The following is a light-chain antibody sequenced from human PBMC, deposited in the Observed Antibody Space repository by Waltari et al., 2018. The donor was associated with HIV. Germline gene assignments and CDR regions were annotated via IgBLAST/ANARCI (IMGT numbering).Light chain of an antibody. J-gene: IGLJ1*01. V-gene: IGLV1-47*01. CDR1: SSNIGSNY. CDR3: AAWDDSLSGYV. Sequence: QSVLTQPPSASGTPGQRVTISCSGSSSNIGSNYGSWYQQLPGTAPKLLIDRNNQRPSGVPDRFSGSKSGTSASLAISGLRSEDEADYYCAAWDDSLSGYVFGTGTKVTVL. CDR2: RNN.